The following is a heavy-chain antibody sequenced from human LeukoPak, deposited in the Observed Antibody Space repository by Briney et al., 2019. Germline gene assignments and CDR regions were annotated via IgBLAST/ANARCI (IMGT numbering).Heavy chain of an antibody. CDR1: GFTFSSYA. D-gene: IGHD6-19*01. V-gene: IGHV3-23*01. CDR3: AGAVAGTGYSYGMDV. J-gene: IGHJ6*02. Sequence: GGSLRLSCAASGFTFSSYAMSWVRQAPGKGLEWVSAISGSGGSTYYADSVKGRFTISRDSSKNTLYLQMNSLRAEDTAVYYCAGAVAGTGYSYGMDVWGQGTTVTVSS. CDR2: ISGSGGST.